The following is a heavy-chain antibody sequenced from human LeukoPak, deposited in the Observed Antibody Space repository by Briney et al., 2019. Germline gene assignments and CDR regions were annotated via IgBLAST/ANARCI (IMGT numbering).Heavy chain of an antibody. CDR1: GFTFRNYG. Sequence: GGSLRLSCAASGFTFRNYGMSWVRQAPGKGLEWVGRIRSKANSYATAYAASVKGRFTISRDDSKNTAYLQMNSLKTEDTAVYYCTRQSSLLVDYWGQGTLVTVSS. D-gene: IGHD2-8*02. J-gene: IGHJ4*02. CDR2: IRSKANSYAT. CDR3: TRQSSLLVDY. V-gene: IGHV3-73*01.